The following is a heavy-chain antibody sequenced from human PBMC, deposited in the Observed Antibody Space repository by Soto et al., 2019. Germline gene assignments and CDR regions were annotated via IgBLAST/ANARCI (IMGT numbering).Heavy chain of an antibody. V-gene: IGHV4-59*12. CDR1: GGSISSYY. Sequence: SETLSLTCTVSGGSISSYYWSWIRQPPGKGLEWIGYIYYSGSTYYNPSLKGRVTISVDTSKNQLSLKLSSVTAADTAVYYCARDLSSMVRGVIRTWFDPWGQGTLVTVSS. J-gene: IGHJ5*02. CDR3: ARDLSSMVRGVIRTWFDP. D-gene: IGHD3-10*01. CDR2: IYYSGST.